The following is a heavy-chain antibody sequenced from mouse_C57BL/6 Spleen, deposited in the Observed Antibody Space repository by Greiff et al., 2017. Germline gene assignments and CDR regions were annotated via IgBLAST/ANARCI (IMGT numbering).Heavy chain of an antibody. Sequence: VQLQQSGAELVRPGASVKLSCTASGSNIKDDYMHWVKQRPEQGLEWIGCIDPENGDTEYASKFQGKATITADTSSNTAYLQLSSLTSEDTAVYYCSYGSYWFAYWGQGTLVTVAA. V-gene: IGHV14-4*01. CDR1: GSNIKDDY. CDR2: IDPENGDT. CDR3: SYGSYWFAY. J-gene: IGHJ3*01. D-gene: IGHD1-1*02.